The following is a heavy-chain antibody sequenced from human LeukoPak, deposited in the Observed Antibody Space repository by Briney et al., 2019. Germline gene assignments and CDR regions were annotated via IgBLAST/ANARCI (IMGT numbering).Heavy chain of an antibody. CDR3: ASVYYYGSG. V-gene: IGHV3-48*02. CDR1: GFSFTTYG. D-gene: IGHD3-10*01. CDR2: ISGAGTNI. Sequence: GGPLRLSCAASGFSFTTYGMTWVRQAPGKGLEWISYISGAGTNIYYAVSVKGRFTISRDNAKTSLYLQLNSLREEDTAVYYCASVYYYGSGWGQGTLVTVSS. J-gene: IGHJ4*02.